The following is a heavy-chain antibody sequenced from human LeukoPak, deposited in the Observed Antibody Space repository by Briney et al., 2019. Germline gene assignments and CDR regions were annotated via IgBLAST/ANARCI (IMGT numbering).Heavy chain of an antibody. Sequence: GASVKVSCKASGYTFTSYYMHWVRQAPGQGLEWMGIINPSGGSTSYAQKFQGRVTITTDESTSTAYMELSSLRSEDTAVYYCASGYYGNFDYWGQGTLVTVSS. D-gene: IGHD3-10*01. CDR2: INPSGGST. CDR1: GYTFTSYY. CDR3: ASGYYGNFDY. V-gene: IGHV1-46*01. J-gene: IGHJ4*02.